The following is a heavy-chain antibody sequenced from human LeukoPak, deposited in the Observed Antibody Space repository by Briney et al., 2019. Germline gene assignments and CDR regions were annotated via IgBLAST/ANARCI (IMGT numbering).Heavy chain of an antibody. V-gene: IGHV1-69*13. J-gene: IGHJ4*02. CDR2: IIPIFGTA. D-gene: IGHD6-13*01. CDR1: GGTFSSYA. Sequence: SVKVSCKASGGTFSSYAISWVRQAPGQGLEWMGGIIPIFGTANYAQKFQGRVTITADESTSTAYMELSSLRSEDTAVYYCARVAGYSSSRARVSEYWGQGTLSPSPQ. CDR3: ARVAGYSSSRARVSEY.